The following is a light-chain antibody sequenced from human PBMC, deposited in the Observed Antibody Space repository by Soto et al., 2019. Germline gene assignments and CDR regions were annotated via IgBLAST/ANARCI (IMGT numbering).Light chain of an antibody. CDR3: QQYNDLVT. CDR2: AAS. J-gene: IGKJ4*01. Sequence: IVMTQSPGTLSVSPGERVTLSCRASQSVSSHLAWYQQKPGQAPRLLRYAASTRDNDVPPRFSGSGSGTEFTLTITSLQSEDFALYYCQQYNDLVTFGGGTKVEIK. V-gene: IGKV3-15*01. CDR1: QSVSSH.